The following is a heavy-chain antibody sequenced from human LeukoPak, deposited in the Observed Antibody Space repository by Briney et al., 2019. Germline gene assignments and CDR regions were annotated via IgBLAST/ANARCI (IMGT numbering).Heavy chain of an antibody. D-gene: IGHD2-15*01. CDR2: ISSSSSTI. V-gene: IGHV3-48*02. CDR1: GFTFSSYS. J-gene: IGHJ4*02. CDR3: ARSGRGRDITLFY. Sequence: WSLRLSCAASGFTFSSYSMNWVRQAPGKGLEWVSCISSSSSTIYYADSVKGRFTISRDNAKNSLHLQMNSLRDEDTAVYYCARSGRGRDITLFYWGQGTLVTVSS.